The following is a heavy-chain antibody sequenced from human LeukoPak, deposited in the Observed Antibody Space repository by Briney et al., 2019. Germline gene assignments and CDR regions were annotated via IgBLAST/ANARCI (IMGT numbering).Heavy chain of an antibody. Sequence: PGGSLRLSCAASGFTFSSYSMNWVRQAPGKGLEWVSSISSSSSYIYYADSVKGRFTISGDNAKNSLYLQMNSLRAEDTAVYYCASLGYCSSTSCYDAFDIWGQGTMVTVSS. V-gene: IGHV3-21*01. CDR3: ASLGYCSSTSCYDAFDI. J-gene: IGHJ3*02. CDR2: ISSSSSYI. D-gene: IGHD2-2*01. CDR1: GFTFSSYS.